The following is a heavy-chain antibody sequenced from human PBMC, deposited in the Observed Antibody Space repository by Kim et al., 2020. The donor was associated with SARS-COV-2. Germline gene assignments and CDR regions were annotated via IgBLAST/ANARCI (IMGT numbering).Heavy chain of an antibody. V-gene: IGHV3-30*03. CDR1: GFTFSNYG. D-gene: IGHD4-17*01. CDR2: ISCDGNKK. CDR3: ARGGRSDYDDLYSWFDP. J-gene: IGHJ5*02. Sequence: GGSLRLSCAASGFTFSNYGFYWVRQAPGKGLECVALISCDGNKKDYADSVKGRFTISRDNSKNTLYLEMGSLRAEDTGVYYCARGGRSDYDDLYSWFDPWGQGTLVTVSS.